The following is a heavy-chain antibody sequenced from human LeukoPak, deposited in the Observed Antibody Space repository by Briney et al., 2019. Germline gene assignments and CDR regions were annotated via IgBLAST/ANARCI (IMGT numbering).Heavy chain of an antibody. CDR2: INTNTGNP. CDR3: ARAKWAPDSGSYWGDY. CDR1: GYTFTSYY. V-gene: IGHV7-4-1*02. D-gene: IGHD1-26*01. J-gene: IGHJ4*02. Sequence: ASVKVSCKASGYTFTSYYMHWVRQAPGQGLEWMGWINTNTGNPTYAQGFTGRFVFSLDTSVSTAYLQISSLKAEDTAVYYCARAKWAPDSGSYWGDYWGQGTLVTVSS.